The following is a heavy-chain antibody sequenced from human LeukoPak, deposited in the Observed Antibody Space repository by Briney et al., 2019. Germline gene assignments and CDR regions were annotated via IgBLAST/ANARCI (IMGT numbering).Heavy chain of an antibody. D-gene: IGHD6-25*01. Sequence: KPSETLSLTCTVSCGSISSYYWSWIRQPPGKGLEWIGYVYHGGSTRYNPSLKSRVTVLGDTSKNQFSLRLTSVTAADTAVYYCARSQYSTGLFDFWGQGTLVTVSS. V-gene: IGHV4-59*01. CDR3: ARSQYSTGLFDF. CDR2: VYHGGST. J-gene: IGHJ4*02. CDR1: CGSISSYY.